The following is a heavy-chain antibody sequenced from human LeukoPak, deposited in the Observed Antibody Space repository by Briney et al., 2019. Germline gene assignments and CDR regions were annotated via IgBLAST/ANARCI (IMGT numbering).Heavy chain of an antibody. D-gene: IGHD5-18*01. J-gene: IGHJ4*02. CDR1: GFTCSDYY. Sequence: GGSLRLSCAAAGFTCSDYYMSWIRQAPGKGLEWVSYISSSSSYTNYADSVKGRFTISRDNAKNSLYLQMNSLRAEDTAVYYCARTRGYSYGYGYWGQGTLVTVSS. CDR3: ARTRGYSYGYGY. V-gene: IGHV3-11*06. CDR2: ISSSSSYT.